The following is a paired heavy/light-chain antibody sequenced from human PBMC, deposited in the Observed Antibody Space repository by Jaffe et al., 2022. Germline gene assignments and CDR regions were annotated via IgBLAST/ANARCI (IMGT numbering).Heavy chain of an antibody. J-gene: IGHJ4*02. CDR2: ISWNSGRI. CDR1: GFTFEDYA. Sequence: EVQMVESGGGLVQPGRSLRLSCAASGFTFEDYAMHWVRQAPGKGLEWVSGISWNSGRIGYADSVKGRFTISRDNAKNSLYLQMNSLRAEDTALYYCAKDSLRIGFYYFDSWGQGTLVTVSS. CDR3: AKDSLRIGFYYFDS. V-gene: IGHV3-9*01. D-gene: IGHD2-15*01.
Light chain of an antibody. CDR3: QQYGNSPPT. CDR1: QSVMSSY. CDR2: AAS. J-gene: IGKJ4*01. V-gene: IGKV3-20*01. Sequence: IVLTQSPGTLSLSPGERATLSCRASQSVMSSYLAWYQQKPGQAPRLLIYAASSRAAGIPDRFSGSGSGTDFTLTISRLEPEDFAVYYCQQYGNSPPTFGGGTKVEIK.